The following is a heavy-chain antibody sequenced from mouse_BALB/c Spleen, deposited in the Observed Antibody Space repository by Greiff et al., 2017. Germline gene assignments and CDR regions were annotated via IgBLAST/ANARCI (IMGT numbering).Heavy chain of an antibody. V-gene: IGHV5-4*02. CDR2: ISDGGSYT. CDR1: GFTFSDYY. CDR3: ARADGNYSFDY. Sequence: EVKLVESGGGLVKPGGSLKLSCAASGFTFSDYYMYWVRQTPEKRLEWVATISDGGSYTYYPDSVKGRFTISRDNAKNNLYLQMSSLKSEDTAMYYCARADGNYSFDYWGQGTTLTVSS. J-gene: IGHJ2*01. D-gene: IGHD2-1*01.